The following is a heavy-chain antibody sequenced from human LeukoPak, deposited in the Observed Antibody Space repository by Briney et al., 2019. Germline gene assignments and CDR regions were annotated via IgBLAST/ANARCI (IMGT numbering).Heavy chain of an antibody. CDR1: AGSISLYNTYY. Sequence: SETLSLTCTVSAGSISLYNTYYWNWIRQSPGKGLEWIGYIYYSGSTSYNPPLKSRVTISVDTFRNQFSLKLTSVTAADTAIYYCAKSDYYGASDYWGQGTLVTVSS. CDR2: IYYSGST. J-gene: IGHJ4*02. D-gene: IGHD3-10*01. V-gene: IGHV4-59*01. CDR3: AKSDYYGASDY.